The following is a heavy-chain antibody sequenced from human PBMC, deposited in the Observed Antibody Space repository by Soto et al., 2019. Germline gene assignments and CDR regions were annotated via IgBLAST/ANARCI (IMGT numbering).Heavy chain of an antibody. CDR1: GGTFSSYA. CDR3: ATHWTGVPRYYYGMDV. V-gene: IGHV1-69*12. Sequence: QVQLVQSGAEVKKPASSVKVSCKASGGTFSSYAISWVRQAPGQGLEWMGGIIPIFGTADYAQKFQGRVTITADESTSTAYMELSSLRSEDTAVYYCATHWTGVPRYYYGMDVWGQGTTDTVSS. D-gene: IGHD2-8*02. CDR2: IIPIFGTA. J-gene: IGHJ6*02.